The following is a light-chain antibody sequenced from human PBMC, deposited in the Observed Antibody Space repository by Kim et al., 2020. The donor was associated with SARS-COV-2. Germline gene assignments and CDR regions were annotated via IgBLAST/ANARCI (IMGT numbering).Light chain of an antibody. CDR3: LAWDSGSFV. CDR2: RDS. Sequence: SYELTQPPSVSVSPGQTVTISCSGNNLGNKHAFWYQHKPGQSPVLVISRDSKRPSGIPERFSGSNSGNTATLTISATQAMDEADYYCLAWDSGSFVFGPG. CDR1: NLGNKH. V-gene: IGLV3-1*01. J-gene: IGLJ1*01.